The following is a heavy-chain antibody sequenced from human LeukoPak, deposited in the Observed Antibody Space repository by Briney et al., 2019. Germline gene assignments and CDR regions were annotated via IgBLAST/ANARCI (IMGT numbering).Heavy chain of an antibody. Sequence: SGPTLVKPTQTLTLTCAFAGFPLSTTGVAVGWILQPPGKALEWLALIYWSDDKRYSPSLKSRLTITKDTSKNQVVLTVTNMDPVDTATYYCAHRGGGSFDYWGQGTLVTVSS. CDR2: IYWSDDK. V-gene: IGHV2-5*01. J-gene: IGHJ4*02. CDR3: AHRGGGSFDY. CDR1: GFPLSTTGVA. D-gene: IGHD5-12*01.